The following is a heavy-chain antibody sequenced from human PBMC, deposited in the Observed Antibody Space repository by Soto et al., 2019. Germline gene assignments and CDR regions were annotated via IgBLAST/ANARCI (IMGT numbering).Heavy chain of an antibody. J-gene: IGHJ6*02. Sequence: GESLKISCKGSGYSFTSYWLSWVCQIPGKGLERMGRIDPSDSYTNYSPTFQGHVTISADKSISTAYLQWSSLKASDTAMYYCGRSWGLYGIDVWGQGTTVTVSS. CDR3: GRSWGLYGIDV. CDR1: GYSFTSYW. CDR2: IDPSDSYT. D-gene: IGHD3-16*01. V-gene: IGHV5-10-1*01.